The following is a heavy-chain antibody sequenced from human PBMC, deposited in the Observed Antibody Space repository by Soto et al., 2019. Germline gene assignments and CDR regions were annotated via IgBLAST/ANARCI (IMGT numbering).Heavy chain of an antibody. D-gene: IGHD3-22*01. CDR1: DDSINSGNYF. CDR2: LSYSGST. Sequence: NPSETLSLTCTVSDDSINSGNYFWTWIRQPPGKGLEWIGSLSYSGSTYYNPSLKSRVSMSVDTSKNQFSLRLISVSAADTAVYSCARGAYFDSSGFHYPGGFFFDSWGQGALVTVSS. V-gene: IGHV4-30-4*01. CDR3: ARGAYFDSSGFHYPGGFFFDS. J-gene: IGHJ4*02.